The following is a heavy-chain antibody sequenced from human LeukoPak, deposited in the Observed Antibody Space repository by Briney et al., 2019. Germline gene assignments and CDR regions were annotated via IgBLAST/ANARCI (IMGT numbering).Heavy chain of an antibody. Sequence: PGESLKISWRGSGYSFTSYWIGWVRQLPGKGVEGMGIIYPGDSHIKYSPSFQGQVTIPADNSISTAYLQWSSLKASDTAMYYCARLDSRSGFDYWGQGTLVTVSS. D-gene: IGHD3-10*01. V-gene: IGHV5-51*03. CDR3: ARLDSRSGFDY. CDR1: GYSFTSYW. CDR2: IYPGDSHI. J-gene: IGHJ4*02.